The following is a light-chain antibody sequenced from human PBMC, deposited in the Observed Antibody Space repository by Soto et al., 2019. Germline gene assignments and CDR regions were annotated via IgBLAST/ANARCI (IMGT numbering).Light chain of an antibody. V-gene: IGKV3-20*01. J-gene: IGKJ4*01. CDR3: QQYSSSPLT. CDR1: HSVTSTY. Sequence: EIVLTQSPGTLSLSPGERATLSCRASHSVTSTYLAWYQQKPGQAPRLLIYGASSRATGIPDRFSGSGSVTDFTLTISRLEPKDFAVYYCQQYSSSPLTFGGGTKVEIK. CDR2: GAS.